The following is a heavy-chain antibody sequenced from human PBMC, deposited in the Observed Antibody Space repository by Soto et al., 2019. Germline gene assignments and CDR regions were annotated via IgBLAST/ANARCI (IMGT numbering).Heavy chain of an antibody. CDR2: INHSGST. J-gene: IGHJ4*02. Sequence: TLSLTCAVYGGSFSGYYWSWIRQPPGKGLEWIGEINHSGSTNYNPSLKSRVTISVDTSKNQFSLKLSSVTAADTAVYYCARGWGRIFDYWGQGTLVTVSS. CDR3: ARGWGRIFDY. D-gene: IGHD7-27*01. CDR1: GGSFSGYY. V-gene: IGHV4-34*01.